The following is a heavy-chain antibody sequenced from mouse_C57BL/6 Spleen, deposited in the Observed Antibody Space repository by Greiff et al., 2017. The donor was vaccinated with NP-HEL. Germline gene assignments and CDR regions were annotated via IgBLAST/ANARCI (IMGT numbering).Heavy chain of an antibody. CDR2: IHPNSGST. J-gene: IGHJ2*01. V-gene: IGHV1-64*01. D-gene: IGHD4-1*01. CDR3: ARVTGKDYFDY. CDR1: GYTFTSYW. Sequence: QVQLQQPGAKLVKPGASVKLSCKASGYTFTSYWMHWVKQRPGQGLEWIGMIHPNSGSTNYNEKFKSKATLTVDKSSSTAYMQLSSLTSEDAAVYYCARVTGKDYFDYWGQGTTLTVSS.